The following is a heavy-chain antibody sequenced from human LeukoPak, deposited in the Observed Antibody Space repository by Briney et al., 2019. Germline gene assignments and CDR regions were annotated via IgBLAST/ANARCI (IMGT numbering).Heavy chain of an antibody. V-gene: IGHV3-15*01. J-gene: IGHJ4*02. CDR3: TTGRGYGVGY. CDR1: GFTFSNAW. CDR2: IKSKTDGGTT. D-gene: IGHD4/OR15-4a*01. Sequence: PGGSLRLSCAASGFTFSNAWMSWVRQAPGKGLEWVGRIKSKTDGGTTDYAAPMKGRSTISRDDAKNTLYRQMDSLKTEDTAVYYCTTGRGYGVGYWGQGTLVTVSS.